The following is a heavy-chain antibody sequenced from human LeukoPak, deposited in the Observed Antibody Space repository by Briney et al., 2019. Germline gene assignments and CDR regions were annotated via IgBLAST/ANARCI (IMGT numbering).Heavy chain of an antibody. V-gene: IGHV1-69*05. Sequence: SVKVSCKASGGTFSSYAISWVRQAPGQGLEWMGRIIPIFGTANYAQKFQGRVTITTDESTSTAYMELSSLRSEDTAVYYCAKDSRGSYYYYYMDVWGKGTTVTVSS. J-gene: IGHJ6*03. D-gene: IGHD6-25*01. CDR3: AKDSRGSYYYYYMDV. CDR1: GGTFSSYA. CDR2: IIPIFGTA.